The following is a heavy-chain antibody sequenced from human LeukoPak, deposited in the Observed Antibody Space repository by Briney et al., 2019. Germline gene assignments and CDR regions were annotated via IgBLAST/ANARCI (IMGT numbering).Heavy chain of an antibody. CDR1: GFVFHNYA. CDR3: ASLLYSYGCPSLGDYYYYMDV. V-gene: IGHV3-23*01. D-gene: IGHD5-18*01. CDR2: ITGTGNNA. J-gene: IGHJ6*03. Sequence: PGGSLRLSCAASGFVFHNYAMTWVRQAPGKGLEWVSFITGTGNNAYYADSVRGRFTISRDNSKNTLYLQMNSLRAEDTAVYYCASLLYSYGCPSLGDYYYYMDVWGKGPTVTVSS.